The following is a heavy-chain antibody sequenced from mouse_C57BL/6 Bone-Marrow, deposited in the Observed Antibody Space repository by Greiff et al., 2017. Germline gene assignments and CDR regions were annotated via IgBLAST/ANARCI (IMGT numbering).Heavy chain of an antibody. CDR3: TPIYFAVDY. V-gene: IGHV14-4*01. CDR1: GFNIKDDY. D-gene: IGHD6-5*01. CDR2: IDPENGDT. Sequence: EVQLQESGAELVRPGASVKLSCTASGFNIKDDYMHWVKQRPEQGLEWIGWIDPENGDTEYASKFQGKATITADTSSNTAYLQLSSLTSEDTAVYYCTPIYFAVDYWGQGTSVTVSA. J-gene: IGHJ4*01.